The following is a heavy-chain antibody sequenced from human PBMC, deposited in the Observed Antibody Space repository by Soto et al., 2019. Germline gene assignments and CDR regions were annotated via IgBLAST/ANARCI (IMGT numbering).Heavy chain of an antibody. CDR1: GFTFSSYA. Sequence: GGSLRLSCAASGFTFSSYAMSWVRQAPGKGLEWVSAISGSGGSTYYADSVKGRFTISRDNSKNTLYLQMDSLRAEDTAVYYCAKGGERAWTPTDYWGQVTLFTVPS. CDR3: AKGGERAWTPTDY. D-gene: IGHD1-1*01. V-gene: IGHV3-23*01. J-gene: IGHJ4*02. CDR2: ISGSGGST.